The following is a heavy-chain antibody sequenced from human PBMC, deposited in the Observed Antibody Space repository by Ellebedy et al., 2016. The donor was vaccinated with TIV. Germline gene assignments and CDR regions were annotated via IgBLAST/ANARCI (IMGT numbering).Heavy chain of an antibody. J-gene: IGHJ3*02. D-gene: IGHD2-2*01. V-gene: IGHV4-34*01. CDR1: SGYFTGYS. CDR3: AIGRPYLSDALDI. Sequence: MPGGSLRLSCAVYSGYFTGYSWRWIRQPPGQGMEWIGEISQSGSTNYNPSLKSRVSLSEDTSKKQFYLRLTSVTAAETAVYYFAIGRPYLSDALDIWGQGTMVTVSS. CDR2: ISQSGST.